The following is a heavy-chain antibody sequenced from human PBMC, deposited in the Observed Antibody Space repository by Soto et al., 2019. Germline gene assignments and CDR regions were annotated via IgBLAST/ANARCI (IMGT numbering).Heavy chain of an antibody. V-gene: IGHV3-66*04. CDR3: ASQVITIFGVVTPTRYYYGMDV. CDR2: IYSGGST. CDR1: GFTVSSDF. D-gene: IGHD3-3*01. Sequence: PGGSLRLSCAVSGFTVSSDFMSWVRQAPGQELEYVSVIYSGGSTYYADSVKGRITISKDNSKNTLYIQMNNLRAEDTAVYYCASQVITIFGVVTPTRYYYGMDVWGQGT. J-gene: IGHJ6*02.